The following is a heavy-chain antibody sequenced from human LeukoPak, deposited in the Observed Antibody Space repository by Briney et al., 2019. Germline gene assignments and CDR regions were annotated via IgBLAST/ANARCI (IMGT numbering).Heavy chain of an antibody. CDR3: ASGYSSSSFDY. V-gene: IGHV4-39*01. J-gene: IGHJ4*02. CDR1: GGSISSYY. Sequence: ASETLSLTCSVSGGSISSYYWGWIRQPPGKGLEWIGSIYYTENTYYSPSLKSRVTMSVDTSKNQFSLKLSSVTAADTAVYYCASGYSSSSFDYWGPGTLVTVSS. CDR2: IYYTENT. D-gene: IGHD6-6*01.